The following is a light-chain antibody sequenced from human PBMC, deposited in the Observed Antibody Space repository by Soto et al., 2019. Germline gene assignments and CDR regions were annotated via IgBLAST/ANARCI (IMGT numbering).Light chain of an antibody. CDR2: YAS. CDR3: QHHSSSPPSWT. CDR1: QSVSSSY. Sequence: EIVLTHSPGTLSLSPGERATLFCRASQSVSSSYLAWYQQKPGQAPRLLIYYASSRATGTPDRFSGSGSGADFTLTISRLEPEDFAVYYCQHHSSSPPSWTFGQGTTVEIK. J-gene: IGKJ1*01. V-gene: IGKV3-20*01.